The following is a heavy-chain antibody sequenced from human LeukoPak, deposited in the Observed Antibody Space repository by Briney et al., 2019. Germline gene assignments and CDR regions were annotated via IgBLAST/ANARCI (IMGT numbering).Heavy chain of an antibody. J-gene: IGHJ4*02. CDR2: IYHSGST. CDR3: ARDGSSGWYFFDY. D-gene: IGHD6-19*01. CDR1: GGSISSSNW. V-gene: IGHV4-4*02. Sequence: SGTLSLTCAVSGGSISSSNWWSWVRQPPGKGLEWIGEIYHSGSTNYNPSLKSRVTISVDKSKNQFSLKLSSVTAADTAVYYCARDGSSGWYFFDYWGQGTLVTVSS.